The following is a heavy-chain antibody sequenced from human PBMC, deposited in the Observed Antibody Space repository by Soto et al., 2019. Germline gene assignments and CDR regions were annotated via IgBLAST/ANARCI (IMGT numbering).Heavy chain of an antibody. CDR1: GFTFDDYA. J-gene: IGHJ4*02. D-gene: IGHD3-16*01. CDR2: ISWNSGSI. V-gene: IGHV3-9*01. Sequence: EVQLVESGGGLVQPGRSLRLSCAASGFTFDDYAMHWVRQAPGKGLEWVSGISWNSGSIGYADSVKGRFTISRDNAKNSLYLQMNSLRAEDTALYYCAKDIASVGGYFDYWGQGTLVTVSS. CDR3: AKDIASVGGYFDY.